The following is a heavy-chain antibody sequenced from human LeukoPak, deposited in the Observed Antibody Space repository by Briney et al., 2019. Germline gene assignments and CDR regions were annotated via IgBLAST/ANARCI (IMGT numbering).Heavy chain of an antibody. CDR1: GGSISRNC. CDR2: IYYSGST. J-gene: IGHJ4*02. CDR3: AKVGGGGAAQLDY. V-gene: IGHV4-59*01. D-gene: IGHD6-6*01. Sequence: SETLSLTCTVSGGSISRNCWSWIRQPPGKGLEWIGYIYYSGSTKYNPSLKSRVTISVDTSKNQFSLKLSSVTAAETAVYYCAKVGGGGAAQLDYWGQGILVTVSS.